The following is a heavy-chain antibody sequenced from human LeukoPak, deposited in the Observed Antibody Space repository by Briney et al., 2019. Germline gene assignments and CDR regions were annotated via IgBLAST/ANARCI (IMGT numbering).Heavy chain of an antibody. CDR2: ISAYNGNT. D-gene: IGHD2-21*02. J-gene: IGHJ6*03. CDR1: GYTFTNYG. V-gene: IGHV1-18*01. Sequence: ASVKVSCKASGYTFTNYGISWVRQAPGQGLEWMGWISAYNGNTNYAQKLQGRVTMTTDTSTSTAYMELRSLRSDDTAVYYCASGSLVVTALDYYYYMDVWGKGTTVTVSS. CDR3: ASGSLVVTALDYYYYMDV.